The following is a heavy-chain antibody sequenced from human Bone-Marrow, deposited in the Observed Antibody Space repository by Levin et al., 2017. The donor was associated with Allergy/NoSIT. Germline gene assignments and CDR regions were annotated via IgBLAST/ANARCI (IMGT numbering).Heavy chain of an antibody. CDR2: ISYDGSNK. CDR3: AKFGSGWPGFDY. CDR1: GFTFSSYG. J-gene: IGHJ4*02. D-gene: IGHD6-19*01. Sequence: GESLKISCAASGFTFSSYGMHWVRQAPGKGLEWVAVISYDGSNKYYADSVKGRFTISRDNSKNTLYLQMNSLRAEDTAVYYCAKFGSGWPGFDYWGQGTLVTVSS. V-gene: IGHV3-30*18.